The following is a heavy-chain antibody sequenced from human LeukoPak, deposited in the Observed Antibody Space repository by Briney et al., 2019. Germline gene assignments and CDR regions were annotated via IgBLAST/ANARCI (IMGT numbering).Heavy chain of an antibody. D-gene: IGHD5-24*01. CDR3: ARVSGRWLQTRYYFDY. J-gene: IGHJ4*02. Sequence: SETLSLPCAVYGGSFSGYYWSWIRQPPGKGLEWIGEINHSGSTNYNPSLKSRVTISVDTSKNQFSLKLSSVTAADTAVYYCARVSGRWLQTRYYFDYWGQGTLVTVSS. CDR1: GGSFSGYY. V-gene: IGHV4-34*01. CDR2: INHSGST.